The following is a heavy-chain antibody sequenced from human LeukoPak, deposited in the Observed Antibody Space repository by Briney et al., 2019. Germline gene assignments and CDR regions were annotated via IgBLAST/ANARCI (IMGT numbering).Heavy chain of an antibody. D-gene: IGHD3-16*01. CDR2: ISAYNGNA. CDR1: VYTFTSYD. V-gene: IGHV1-18*01. J-gene: IGHJ4*02. CDR3: AREAYTTGADY. Sequence: ASVKVSCKASVYTFTSYDVSWVRQAPGQGLEWMGWISAYNGNANYVQRLQGRVTLTTDTSTTTAYMELRSLTSDDTAVYYCAREAYTTGADYWGQGTLVTVSS.